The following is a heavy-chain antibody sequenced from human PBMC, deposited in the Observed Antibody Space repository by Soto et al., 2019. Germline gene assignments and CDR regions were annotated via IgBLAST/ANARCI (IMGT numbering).Heavy chain of an antibody. J-gene: IGHJ4*02. V-gene: IGHV3-20*04. CDR3: ARHGGTPDLYFDY. Sequence: PGGSLRLSCESSGFTFRNYKMNWVRQAPGKGLEWVSAINWIGGSTNYADSMKGRFTISRDNAKNSLYLQISSLRAEDTALYYCARHGGTPDLYFDYWGQGTPVTVSS. CDR1: GFTFRNYK. D-gene: IGHD3-16*01. CDR2: INWIGGST.